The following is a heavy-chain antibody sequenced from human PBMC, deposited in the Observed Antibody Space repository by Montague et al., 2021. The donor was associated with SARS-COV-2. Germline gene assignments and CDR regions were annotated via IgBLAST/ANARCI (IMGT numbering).Heavy chain of an antibody. Sequence: SETLSLTCTVSGGSISSYYWSWIRQPPGKGLEWIGYIYYTGRTKYNPSLKSRVTMSLDTPKNRFSLRLNSVTAADTAMYYCARAQNTCFIANCVNYFDFWGLGAQVTVSS. CDR3: ARAQNTCFIANCVNYFDF. J-gene: IGHJ4*02. CDR1: GGSISSYY. CDR2: IYYTGRT. V-gene: IGHV4-59*01. D-gene: IGHD1-1*01.